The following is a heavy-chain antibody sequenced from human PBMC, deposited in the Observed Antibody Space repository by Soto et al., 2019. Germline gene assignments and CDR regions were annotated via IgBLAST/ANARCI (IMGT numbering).Heavy chain of an antibody. Sequence: PSETLSLTCTVSGGSISSSSYYWGWIRKPPGKGLEWIGSIYYSGSTYYNPSLKSRVTISVDTSKNQFSLKLSSVTAADTAVYYCASYESYYDSSGYSYYFDYWGQGILVTVSS. CDR3: ASYESYYDSSGYSYYFDY. CDR1: GGSISSSSYY. J-gene: IGHJ4*02. V-gene: IGHV4-39*01. CDR2: IYYSGST. D-gene: IGHD3-22*01.